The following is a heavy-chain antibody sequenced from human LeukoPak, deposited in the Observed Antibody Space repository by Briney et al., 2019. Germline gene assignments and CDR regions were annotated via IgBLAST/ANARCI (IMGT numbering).Heavy chain of an antibody. CDR2: VHYSGDT. D-gene: IGHD3-10*01. CDR3: ASRSGRAYYGMDV. V-gene: IGHV4-59*01. CDR1: GGSIPYYY. Sequence: PSETLSLTCTVSGGSIPYYYWSWIRQPPGKGLGWIGSVHYSGDTNYNSSLESRVAISVDASKNQFSLILTSVTAADTAVYYCASRSGRAYYGMDVWGQGTTVNVFS. J-gene: IGHJ6*02.